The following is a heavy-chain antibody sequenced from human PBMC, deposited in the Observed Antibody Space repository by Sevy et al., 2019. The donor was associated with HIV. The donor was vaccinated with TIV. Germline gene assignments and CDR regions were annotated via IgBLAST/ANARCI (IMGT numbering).Heavy chain of an antibody. D-gene: IGHD3-3*01. CDR1: GGSISSGGYY. Sequence: SEPLSLTCAVSGGSISSGGYYWSWIRQRPGKGLEWMGYIYYSGKTYYNPSLTSLKSRITISLDTSENQFSLKLSSVTAADTAVYFCARSLTRIFGIPNWFDLWGQGTLVTVSS. CDR3: ARSLTRIFGIPNWFDL. J-gene: IGHJ5*02. V-gene: IGHV4-31*11. CDR2: IYYSGKT.